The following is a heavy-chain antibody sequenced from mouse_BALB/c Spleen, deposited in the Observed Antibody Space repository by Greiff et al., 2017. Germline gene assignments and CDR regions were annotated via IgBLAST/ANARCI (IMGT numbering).Heavy chain of an antibody. J-gene: IGHJ1*01. V-gene: IGHV1-67*01. D-gene: IGHD1-1*01. Sequence: QVQLQQSGPELVRPGVSVKISCKGSSYTFTDYAMHWVKQSHAKSLEWIGVISTYYGNTNYNQKFKGKATMTVDKSSSTAYMELARLTSEDSAVYYCARSGSSYGWYFDVWGAGTTVTVSS. CDR2: ISTYYGNT. CDR1: SYTFTDYA. CDR3: ARSGSSYGWYFDV.